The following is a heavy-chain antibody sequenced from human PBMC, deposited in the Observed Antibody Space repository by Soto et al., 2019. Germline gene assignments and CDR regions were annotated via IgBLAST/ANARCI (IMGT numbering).Heavy chain of an antibody. D-gene: IGHD7-27*01. CDR1: GGTFNTYN. CDR2: LVPIFGTT. Sequence: QVQLVQSGAEVKKPGSSVKVSCKASGGTFNTYNINWVRQAPGQGLEWMGGLVPIFGTTNYAQTFQGRVTITADASTSTAHMELSSLRSEDTAVYYCARDETGDSYYYYYGMDVWSQGTTVTVTS. V-gene: IGHV1-69*01. J-gene: IGHJ6*02. CDR3: ARDETGDSYYYYYGMDV.